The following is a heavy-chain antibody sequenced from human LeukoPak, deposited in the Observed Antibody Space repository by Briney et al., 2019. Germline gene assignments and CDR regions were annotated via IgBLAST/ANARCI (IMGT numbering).Heavy chain of an antibody. CDR1: GGSISSYY. CDR3: ARGRGVLGYMDV. J-gene: IGHJ6*03. CDR2: IYYSGST. V-gene: IGHV4-39*07. Sequence: PSETLSLTCTVSGGSISSYYWGWIRQPPGKGLEWIGSIYYSGSTYYNPSLKSRVTISVDTSKNQFSLKLSSVTAADTAVYYCARGRGVLGYMDVWGKGTTVTVSS. D-gene: IGHD3-10*01.